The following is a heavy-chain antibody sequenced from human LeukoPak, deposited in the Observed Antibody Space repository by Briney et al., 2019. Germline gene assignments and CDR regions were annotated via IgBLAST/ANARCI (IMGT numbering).Heavy chain of an antibody. D-gene: IGHD5-24*01. V-gene: IGHV1-69*04. CDR1: GGTFSSYA. Sequence: SVKVSCKASGGTFSSYAISWVRQAPGQGLEWMGRIIPILGIANYAQKFQGRVTITADKSTSTAYMELSSLRSDDTAVYYCARGARDGYNNGPTGYWGRGTLVTVSS. J-gene: IGHJ4*02. CDR2: IIPILGIA. CDR3: ARGARDGYNNGPTGY.